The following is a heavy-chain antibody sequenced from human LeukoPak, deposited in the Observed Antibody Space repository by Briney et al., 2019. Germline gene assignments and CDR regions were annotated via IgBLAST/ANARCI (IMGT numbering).Heavy chain of an antibody. D-gene: IGHD5-18*01. V-gene: IGHV1-69*13. Sequence: GASVKVSCKASGGTFSSYAISWVRQAPGQGLEWMGGIIPIFGTANYAQKFQGRVTITADESTSTAYMELSSLRSEDTAVYYCARAQRVQLWLRDPQVWYFDYWGQGTLVTVSS. CDR2: IIPIFGTA. J-gene: IGHJ4*02. CDR3: ARAQRVQLWLRDPQVWYFDY. CDR1: GGTFSSYA.